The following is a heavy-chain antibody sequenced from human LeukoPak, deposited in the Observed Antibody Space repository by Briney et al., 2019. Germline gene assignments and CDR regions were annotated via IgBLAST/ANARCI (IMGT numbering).Heavy chain of an antibody. J-gene: IGHJ4*02. Sequence: GGSLRLSCTASGFTFSSYSMNWVRQAPGKGLEWLANIKQDGTEQNYLNSVKGRFTISRDNAKNSLYLQMNSLRVEDTAVYYCARDYSGWGQGTLVTVSS. CDR2: IKQDGTEQ. D-gene: IGHD1-26*01. V-gene: IGHV3-7*01. CDR1: GFTFSSYS. CDR3: ARDYSG.